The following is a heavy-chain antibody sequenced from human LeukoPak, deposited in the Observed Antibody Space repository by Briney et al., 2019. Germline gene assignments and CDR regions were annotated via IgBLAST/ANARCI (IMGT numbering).Heavy chain of an antibody. CDR3: ATHYDFLPVYLY. V-gene: IGHV3-23*01. Sequence: GGSLRLSCAASRFTFNNYALSWVRQAPGKGLEWVSGISGTGSYTYYADSVRGRFTISRDNSKNTLYLQMNSLRAEDTALYYLATHYDFLPVYLYWGQGTLATVS. CDR1: RFTFNNYA. J-gene: IGHJ4*02. D-gene: IGHD3-9*01. CDR2: ISGTGSYT.